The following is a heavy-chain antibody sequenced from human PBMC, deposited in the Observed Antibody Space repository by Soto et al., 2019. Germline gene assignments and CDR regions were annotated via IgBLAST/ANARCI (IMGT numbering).Heavy chain of an antibody. J-gene: IGHJ6*02. CDR2: ISSSSSYT. CDR1: GFTFSYYY. Sequence: GGSLRLSCAASGFTFSYYYMSWIRQSPGKGLEWVSYISSSSSYTNYADSVKGRFTISRDNAKNSLYLQMNSLRAEDTAVYYCARDLNCGGDCYEYGMDVWGQGTTVTVSS. D-gene: IGHD2-21*02. V-gene: IGHV3-11*06. CDR3: ARDLNCGGDCYEYGMDV.